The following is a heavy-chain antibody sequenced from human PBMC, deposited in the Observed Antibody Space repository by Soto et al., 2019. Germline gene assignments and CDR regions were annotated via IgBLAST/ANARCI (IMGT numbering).Heavy chain of an antibody. CDR2: IKQDGSEK. Sequence: GGSLRLSCAASGFTFSSYWMSWVRQAPGKGLEWVANIKQDGSEKYYVDSVKGRFTISRDNVKNSLYLQMNSLRAEDTAVYYCARARPSSGWSVRDYWGQGTLVTVSS. CDR1: GFTFSSYW. CDR3: ARARPSSGWSVRDY. D-gene: IGHD6-19*01. V-gene: IGHV3-7*01. J-gene: IGHJ4*02.